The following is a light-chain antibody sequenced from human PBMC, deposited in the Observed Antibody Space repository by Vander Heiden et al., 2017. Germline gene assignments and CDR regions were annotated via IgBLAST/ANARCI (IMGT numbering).Light chain of an antibody. CDR2: SNN. CDR3: AAWDDSLNGVV. CDR1: SSNLGSNT. J-gene: IGLJ2*01. V-gene: IGLV1-44*01. Sequence: QSVLTQPPSASGTPGQRVTISCSGSSSNLGSNTVNWYHQLPGTAPKLLIYSNNQRPSGVPDRFSGSKSGTSASLAISGLQSEDEADYYCAAWDDSLNGVVFGGGTKLTVL.